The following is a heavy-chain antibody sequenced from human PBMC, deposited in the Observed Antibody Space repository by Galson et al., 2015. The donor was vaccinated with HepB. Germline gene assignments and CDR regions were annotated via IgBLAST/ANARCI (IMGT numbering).Heavy chain of an antibody. V-gene: IGHV1-2*04. CDR3: ARSRHSRDTAMATDAFEI. D-gene: IGHD5-18*01. Sequence: SVKVSCKASGYTFTGYYMHWVRQAPGQGLEWMGWINPNSGGTNYAQKFQGWVTMTRDTSISTAYMELSRLRSDDTAVYYCARSRHSRDTAMATDAFEIWGQGTMVTVSS. CDR1: GYTFTGYY. CDR2: INPNSGGT. J-gene: IGHJ3*02.